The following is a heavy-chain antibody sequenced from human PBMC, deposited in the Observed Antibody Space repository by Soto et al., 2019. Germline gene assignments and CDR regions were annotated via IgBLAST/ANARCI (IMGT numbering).Heavy chain of an antibody. CDR2: INQDGSAK. D-gene: IGHD2-15*01. J-gene: IGHJ4*02. Sequence: EVQLVESGGGLVKPGGSLRLSCEASGFTFNNYYMVWVRQAPGRGLEWVANINQDGSAKYYVDSVKGRFTISRDNAKSSLYLQINILRAEDTATYYCGRGFGGTHWGQGSLVTVSS. V-gene: IGHV3-7*05. CDR1: GFTFNNYY. CDR3: GRGFGGTH.